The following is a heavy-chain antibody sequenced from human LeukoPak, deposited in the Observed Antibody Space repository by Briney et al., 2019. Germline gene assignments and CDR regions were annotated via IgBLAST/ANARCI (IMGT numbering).Heavy chain of an antibody. V-gene: IGHV1-69*04. CDR2: IIPILGIA. J-gene: IGHJ4*02. CDR3: ARDWGQPEPAYYYDSSGYYQFDY. CDR1: GGTFSSYA. D-gene: IGHD3-22*01. Sequence: SVKVSCKASGGTFSSYAISWVQQAPGQGLEWMGRIIPILGIANYAQKFQGRVTITADKSTSTAYMELSSLRSEDTAVYYCARDWGQPEPAYYYDSSGYYQFDYWGQGTLVTVSS.